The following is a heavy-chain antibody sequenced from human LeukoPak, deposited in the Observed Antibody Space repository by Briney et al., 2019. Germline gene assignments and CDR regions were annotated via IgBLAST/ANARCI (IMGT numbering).Heavy chain of an antibody. D-gene: IGHD3-10*01. CDR2: IKQDGSER. CDR1: GFTFSNSC. J-gene: IGHJ4*02. Sequence: GGSLRLCCAASGFTFSNSCMSWVRKAPGKGLEWVANIKQDGSERYYVDSVKGRFTISRDNAKNSLYLQMNSMRAENTAVYYCARVWCGELWADYWGQGTLVTVSS. CDR3: ARVWCGELWADY. V-gene: IGHV3-7*01.